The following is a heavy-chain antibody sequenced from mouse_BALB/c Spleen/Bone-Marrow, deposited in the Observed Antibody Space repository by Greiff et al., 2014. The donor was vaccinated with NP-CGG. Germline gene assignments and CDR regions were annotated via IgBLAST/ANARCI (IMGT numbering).Heavy chain of an antibody. CDR1: GYSFSGYN. CDR3: ARKAYYTNWWYFDV. J-gene: IGHJ1*01. D-gene: IGHD2-5*01. CDR2: IDPYYGDT. Sequence: VQLKESGPELEKPGASVKISCKASGYSFSGYNLNWVKQSNGQSLEWIGNIDPYYGDTTYNQKFKGKATLTVDRSSSTAYMQLKILTSEVSAVYYCARKAYYTNWWYFDVWGAGTTVTVSS. V-gene: IGHV1-39*01.